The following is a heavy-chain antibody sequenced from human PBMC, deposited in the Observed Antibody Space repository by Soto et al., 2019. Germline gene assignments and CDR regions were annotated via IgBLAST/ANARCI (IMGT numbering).Heavy chain of an antibody. J-gene: IGHJ4*02. Sequence: SETLSLTCVVSGASITSNNWWSWVRQPPGKGLEWVGEVYHSGTTNYNPSLKSRVTLSVDKSKNQFSLKVTSVTAADTAVYYCAKDGSGHPYYSDKSGQGTLVTVSS. V-gene: IGHV4-4*02. CDR2: VYHSGTT. D-gene: IGHD3-3*01. CDR1: GASITSNNW. CDR3: AKDGSGHPYYSDK.